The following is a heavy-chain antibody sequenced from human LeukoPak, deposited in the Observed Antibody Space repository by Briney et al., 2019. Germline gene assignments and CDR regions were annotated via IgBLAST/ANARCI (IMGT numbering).Heavy chain of an antibody. CDR2: INPNSGGT. CDR3: ARDLVFAGSGYSGYDTPNWFDP. V-gene: IGHV1-2*02. D-gene: IGHD5-12*01. Sequence: ASVKVSCKASGYTFTGYYMHWVRQAPGQGLEWMGWINPNSGGTNYAQKFQGRVTMTRDTSISTAYMELSRLRSDDTAVYYCARDLVFAGSGYSGYDTPNWFDPWGQGTLVTVSS. J-gene: IGHJ5*02. CDR1: GYTFTGYY.